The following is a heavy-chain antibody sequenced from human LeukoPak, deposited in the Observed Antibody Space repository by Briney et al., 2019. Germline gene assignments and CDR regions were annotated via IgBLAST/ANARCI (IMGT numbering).Heavy chain of an antibody. V-gene: IGHV1-69*05. CDR1: GGTFSSYA. CDR3: ASREVTTFVSDFDY. CDR2: IIPIFGTA. Sequence: ASVKVSCKASGGTFSSYAISWVRQAPGQGLEWMGGIIPIFGTANYAQKLQGRVTVTTDESTSTAYMELSSLSSEDTAVYYCASREVTTFVSDFDYWGQGTLVTVSS. J-gene: IGHJ4*02. D-gene: IGHD4-11*01.